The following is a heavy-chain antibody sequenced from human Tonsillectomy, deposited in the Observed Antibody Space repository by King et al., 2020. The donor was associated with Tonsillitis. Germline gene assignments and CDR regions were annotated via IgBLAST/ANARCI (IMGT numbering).Heavy chain of an antibody. CDR1: GFTCSTYG. CDR2: ISHSTAYI. CDR3: VRDGGDYYDTSAFYSNFDY. Sequence: QLVQSGGVLVKPGGSVRLSCVGSGFTCSTYGMNWVRQAPGKGLEWVSSISHSTAYIYYADALTGRFTVSRDNARNSLYLQMNSLRADDTAVYYCVRDGGDYYDTSAFYSNFDYWGQGTLVTVSS. D-gene: IGHD3-22*01. V-gene: IGHV3-21*01. J-gene: IGHJ4*02.